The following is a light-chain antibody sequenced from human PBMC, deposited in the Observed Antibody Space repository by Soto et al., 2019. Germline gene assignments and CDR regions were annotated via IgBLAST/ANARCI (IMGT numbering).Light chain of an antibody. CDR2: KAS. CDR3: QQYNSYPRT. J-gene: IGKJ1*01. V-gene: IGKV1-5*03. Sequence: DIPMTQSPSTLSASVGDRVTITCRASQSISSWLAWYQQKPGKAPKLLIYKASSLESGVASRFSGRGSGTEFTLTISSLQPDDFATYYFQQYNSYPRTFGQGTKVEIK. CDR1: QSISSW.